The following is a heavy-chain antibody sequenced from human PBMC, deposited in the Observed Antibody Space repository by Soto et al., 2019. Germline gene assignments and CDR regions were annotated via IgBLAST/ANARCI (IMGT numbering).Heavy chain of an antibody. D-gene: IGHD2-15*01. CDR2: ISYDGSNK. CDR3: AGGQYYFDY. Sequence: QVQLVESGGGVVQPGRSLRLSCAASGFPFSSYGMHWVRQAPGKGLEWVAHISYDGSNKHYTDSVKGRFTLSRDNSKNMSYLQMSSLRAEDTAVYYYAGGQYYFDYCGQGTRVSVSS. CDR1: GFPFSSYG. V-gene: IGHV3-30*03. J-gene: IGHJ4*02.